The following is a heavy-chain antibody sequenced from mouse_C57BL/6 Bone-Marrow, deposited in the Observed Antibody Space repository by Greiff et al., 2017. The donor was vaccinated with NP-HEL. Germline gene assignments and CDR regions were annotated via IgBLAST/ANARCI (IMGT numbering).Heavy chain of an antibody. V-gene: IGHV14-4*01. Sequence: VQLQQSGAELVRPGASVKLSCTASGFNIQDDYMHWVKQRPEPGLEWIGWIDPENGATEYASKFQGKATITADTSSNTAYLQLSSLTSEDTAVYYCTTEVAPSYWYFDVWGTGTTVTVSS. J-gene: IGHJ1*03. CDR3: TTEVAPSYWYFDV. CDR2: IDPENGAT. D-gene: IGHD1-1*02. CDR1: GFNIQDDY.